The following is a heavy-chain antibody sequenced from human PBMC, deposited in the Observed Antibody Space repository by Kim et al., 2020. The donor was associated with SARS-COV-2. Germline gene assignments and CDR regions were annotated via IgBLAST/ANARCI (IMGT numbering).Heavy chain of an antibody. CDR3: ARLGYSSSWYGLRNWFDP. V-gene: IGHV4-34*01. D-gene: IGHD6-13*01. Sequence: LKSRVTISVDTAKNQLSLKLSSVTDADTAVYYCARLGYSSSWYGLRNWFDPWGQGTLVTVSS. J-gene: IGHJ5*02.